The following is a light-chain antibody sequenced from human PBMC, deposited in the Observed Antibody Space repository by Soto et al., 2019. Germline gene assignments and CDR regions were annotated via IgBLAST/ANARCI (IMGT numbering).Light chain of an antibody. J-gene: IGKJ5*01. V-gene: IGKV3-20*01. CDR3: QQYGNTPQIT. Sequence: EIVLTQSPGTLSLSRGERATLXXRASQSVSSSYLAWYQQKPGQAPRLXXSGASSRTTGIPDRFSGSGSGTDFTLTISRLEPEDFAVYYCQQYGNTPQITFGQGTRLEIK. CDR2: GAS. CDR1: QSVSSSY.